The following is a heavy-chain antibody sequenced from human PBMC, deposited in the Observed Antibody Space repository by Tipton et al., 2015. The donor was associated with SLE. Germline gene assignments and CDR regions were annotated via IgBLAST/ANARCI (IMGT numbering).Heavy chain of an antibody. CDR2: VYYTGVT. V-gene: IGHV4-39*01. CDR3: ARQFGVVITEPVFDF. D-gene: IGHD3-3*01. CDR1: GASVSNSNYY. J-gene: IGHJ4*02. Sequence: TLSLTCTVSGASVSNSNYYWGWIRQPPGKALAWIGSVYYTGVTYDNPSLKSRVTISVDTSKNHLSLRLSFVTAADTAVYYCARQFGVVITEPVFDFWGQGTLVTVSS.